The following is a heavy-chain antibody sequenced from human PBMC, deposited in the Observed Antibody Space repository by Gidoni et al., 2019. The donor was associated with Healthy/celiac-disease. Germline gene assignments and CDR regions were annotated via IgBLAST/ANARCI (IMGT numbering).Heavy chain of an antibody. V-gene: IGHV3-43*01. J-gene: IGHJ4*02. CDR1: GFTFDDYT. Sequence: EVQLVESGGVVVQPGGSLRLSCAASGFTFDDYTRHWVRQAPGKGLEWVSLISWDGGSTYYADSVKGRFTISRDNSKNSLYLQMNSLRTEDTALYYCAKDGSYYDFWSGYFDYWGQGTLVTVSS. D-gene: IGHD3-3*01. CDR3: AKDGSYYDFWSGYFDY. CDR2: ISWDGGST.